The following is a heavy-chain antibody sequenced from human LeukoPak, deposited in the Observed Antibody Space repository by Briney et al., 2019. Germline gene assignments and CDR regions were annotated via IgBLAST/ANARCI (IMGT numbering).Heavy chain of an antibody. V-gene: IGHV3-66*01. D-gene: IGHD4-23*01. CDR1: GFTVSSNY. J-gene: IGHJ5*02. CDR3: ARVAGGMPPRWFDP. CDR2: IYSGGST. Sequence: PGGSLRLSCAASGFTVSSNYMSWVRQAPGKGLEWVSVIYSGGSTYYADSVKGRFTISRDNSKNTLYPQMNSLRAEDTAVYYCARVAGGMPPRWFDPWGQGTLVTVSS.